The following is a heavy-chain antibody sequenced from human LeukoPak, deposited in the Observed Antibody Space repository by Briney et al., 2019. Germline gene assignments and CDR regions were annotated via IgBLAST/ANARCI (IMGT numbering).Heavy chain of an antibody. D-gene: IGHD6-19*01. V-gene: IGHV3-7*01. CDR1: GFTFSSYW. Sequence: GGSLRLSCAASGFTFSSYWMSWVRQAPGKGLEWVANIKQDGSEKYYVDSVKGRFTISRDNAKNSLYLQMNSLRAEDTAVYYCARGFSGWYYGYYYYYYMDVWGKGTTVTVSS. CDR3: ARGFSGWYYGYYYYYYMDV. CDR2: IKQDGSEK. J-gene: IGHJ6*03.